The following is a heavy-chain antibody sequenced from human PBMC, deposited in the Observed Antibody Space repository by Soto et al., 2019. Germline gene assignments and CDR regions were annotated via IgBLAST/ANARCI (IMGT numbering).Heavy chain of an antibody. Sequence: QVQLVESGGGVVQPGRSLRLSCAASGFTFSSYGMHWVRQAPGKGLEWVAVISYDGSNKYYADSVKGRFTISRDNSKNTLYLQMNSLRAEDTAVYYCAKDHYYDISGPQAFDIWGQGTMVTVSS. CDR3: AKDHYYDISGPQAFDI. J-gene: IGHJ3*02. CDR1: GFTFSSYG. CDR2: ISYDGSNK. D-gene: IGHD3-22*01. V-gene: IGHV3-30*18.